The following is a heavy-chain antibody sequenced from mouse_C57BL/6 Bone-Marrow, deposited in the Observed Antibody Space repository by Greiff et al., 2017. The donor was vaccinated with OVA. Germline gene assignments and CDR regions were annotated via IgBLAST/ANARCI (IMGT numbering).Heavy chain of an antibody. CDR3: ARSRYYGSSYYFDY. CDR2: IHPNSGST. D-gene: IGHD1-1*01. J-gene: IGHJ2*01. Sequence: VQLQQPGAELVKPGASVKLSCKASGYTFTSYWMHWVKQRPGQGLEWIGMIHPNSGSTNYNEKFKSKATLTVDKSSSTAYMQLSSLTSEDSAVYYCARSRYYGSSYYFDYWGQGTTLTVSS. CDR1: GYTFTSYW. V-gene: IGHV1-64*01.